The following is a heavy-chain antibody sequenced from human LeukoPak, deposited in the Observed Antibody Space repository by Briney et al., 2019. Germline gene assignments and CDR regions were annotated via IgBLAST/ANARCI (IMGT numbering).Heavy chain of an antibody. Sequence: PGGSLRLSCAASGFTFSGSAMHWVRQASGKGLEWVGRIRSKANSYATAYAASVKGRFTISRDDSKNTAYLQMNSLKTEDTAVYYCTRLIAAAGRTRDYWGQGTLVTVSS. CDR3: TRLIAAAGRTRDY. V-gene: IGHV3-73*01. CDR2: IRSKANSYAT. J-gene: IGHJ4*02. D-gene: IGHD6-13*01. CDR1: GFTFSGSA.